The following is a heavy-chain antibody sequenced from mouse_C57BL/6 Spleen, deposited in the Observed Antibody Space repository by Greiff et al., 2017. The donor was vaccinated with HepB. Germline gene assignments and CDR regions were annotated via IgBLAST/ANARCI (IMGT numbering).Heavy chain of an antibody. CDR2: IDPANGNT. D-gene: IGHD2-5*01. CDR3: ARGEDSNGDFDY. J-gene: IGHJ2*01. Sequence: EVKLVESVAELVRPGASVKLSCTASGFNIKNTYMHWVKQRPEQGLEWIGRIDPANGNTKYAPKFQGKATITADTSSNTAYLQLSSLTSEDTAIYYCARGEDSNGDFDYWGQGTTLTVSS. CDR1: GFNIKNTY. V-gene: IGHV14-3*01.